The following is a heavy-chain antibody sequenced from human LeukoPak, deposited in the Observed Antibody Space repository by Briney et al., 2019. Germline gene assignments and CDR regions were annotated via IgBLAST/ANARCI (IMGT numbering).Heavy chain of an antibody. J-gene: IGHJ4*02. D-gene: IGHD3-22*01. CDR3: ARNDYYSAAY. CDR2: IHRDGTT. CDR1: GVSIGSGFW. V-gene: IGHV4-4*02. Sequence: SGNLSLTCVVSGVSIGSGFWWSWVRQPPGRGLEWIGEIHRDGTTNYNPSLKSRVTISMDKSNNQFSLRLTSVTAADTAVYFCARNDYYSAAYWGQGTLVTVSS.